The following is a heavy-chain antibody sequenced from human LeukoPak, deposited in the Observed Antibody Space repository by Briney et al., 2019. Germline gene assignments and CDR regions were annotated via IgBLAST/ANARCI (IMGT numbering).Heavy chain of an antibody. CDR3: ARDGGNYYDNSGYYRTGVDY. CDR1: GYSISSGYY. V-gene: IGHV4-38-2*02. CDR2: IYHSGST. Sequence: SETLSLTCTVSGYSISSGYYWGWIRQPPGKGLEWIGSIYHSGSTYYNPSLKSRVTISVDTSKNQFSLKLSSVTAADTAVYYCARDGGNYYDNSGYYRTGVDYWGQGTLVTVSS. D-gene: IGHD3-22*01. J-gene: IGHJ4*02.